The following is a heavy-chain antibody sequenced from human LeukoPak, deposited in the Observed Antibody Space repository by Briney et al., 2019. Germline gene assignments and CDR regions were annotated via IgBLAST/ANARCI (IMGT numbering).Heavy chain of an antibody. CDR2: ISRSGGTK. V-gene: IGHV3-48*02. CDR1: GFIFSSYS. Sequence: GGSLRLSCTASGFIFSSYSMNWVRQAPGRGLEWVSYISRSGGTKYYADSVKGRFTISRDNAKNSLYLQMNSLRDEDTAVYYCARDVESSNWDHFDYWGQGTLVTVSS. CDR3: ARDVESSNWDHFDY. D-gene: IGHD6-13*01. J-gene: IGHJ4*02.